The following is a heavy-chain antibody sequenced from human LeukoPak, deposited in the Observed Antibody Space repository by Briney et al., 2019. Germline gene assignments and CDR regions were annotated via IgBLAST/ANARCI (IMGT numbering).Heavy chain of an antibody. CDR2: INHSGST. J-gene: IGHJ4*02. CDR1: GGSFSGYY. CDR3: ASGFWLDY. D-gene: IGHD3-3*01. Sequence: TETQSLTCALYGGSFSGYYWSWIRHPPGKGLEWLGEINHSGSTNYNPSLKSRVTISADTSKNQFSLKLRSVTAADTAVYYCASGFWLDYWGQGTLVTVSS. V-gene: IGHV4-34*01.